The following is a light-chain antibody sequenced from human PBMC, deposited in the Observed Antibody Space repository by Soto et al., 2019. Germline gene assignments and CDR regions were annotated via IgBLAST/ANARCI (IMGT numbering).Light chain of an antibody. V-gene: IGLV3-1*01. Sequence: SSELTQPPSVSVSPGQTASITCSGDKLGDKYVCWYHQKPGQSPVLVIYQDSKRPSGIPERFSGSNSGNTATLTISGTQPMDEADYYCQAWDRSTGVFGTGTKVTVL. CDR1: KLGDKY. J-gene: IGLJ1*01. CDR2: QDS. CDR3: QAWDRSTGV.